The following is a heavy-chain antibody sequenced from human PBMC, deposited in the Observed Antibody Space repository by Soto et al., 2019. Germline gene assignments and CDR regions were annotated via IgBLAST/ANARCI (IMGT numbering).Heavy chain of an antibody. Sequence: GSGIFSCNACEYTFTGYYMHWVRHAPGQGLEGMGWINPNSGGANYAQKFQGRVTMTRDTSISTAYMELSRLRSDDTAVYYCAREMGPMIVVVITTAHAFDIWGQGTIVPV. D-gene: IGHD3-22*01. CDR2: INPNSGGA. CDR1: EYTFTGYY. J-gene: IGHJ3*02. CDR3: AREMGPMIVVVITTAHAFDI. V-gene: IGHV1-2*02.